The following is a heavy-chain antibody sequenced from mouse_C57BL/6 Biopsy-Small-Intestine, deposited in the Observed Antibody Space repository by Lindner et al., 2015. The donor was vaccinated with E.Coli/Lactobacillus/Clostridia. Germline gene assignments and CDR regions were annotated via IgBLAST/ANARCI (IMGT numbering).Heavy chain of an antibody. CDR2: INPNSGGT. Sequence: SVKVSCKASGYTFTDYYVHWVRQAPGQGLEWMGWINPNSGGTSFAQKFQGRVTMTTDTSISTAYMELSRLKSDDSAVYYCARGIVAGSYYFDYWGQGTLVTVSS. J-gene: IGHJ2*01. CDR1: GYTFTDYY. V-gene: IGHV1-22*01. D-gene: IGHD1-1*01. CDR3: ARGIVAGSYYFDY.